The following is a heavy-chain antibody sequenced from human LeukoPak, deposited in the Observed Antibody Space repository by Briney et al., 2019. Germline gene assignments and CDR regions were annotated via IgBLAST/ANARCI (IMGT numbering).Heavy chain of an antibody. J-gene: IGHJ3*01. D-gene: IGHD2-21*01. Sequence: GESLRISCQGSGYMFTSYWIGWVRQMPGKGLEWVGLIFPSDSDTRYSPSFQGQVTISADKSVTTAYLQWSGLTASDTAMYYCARQIYCDGDCYSSDGFDVWGQGTMVIVSS. CDR2: IFPSDSDT. CDR1: GYMFTSYW. V-gene: IGHV5-51*01. CDR3: ARQIYCDGDCYSSDGFDV.